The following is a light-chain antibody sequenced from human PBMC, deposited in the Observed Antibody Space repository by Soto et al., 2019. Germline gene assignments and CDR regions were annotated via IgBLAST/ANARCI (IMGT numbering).Light chain of an antibody. CDR3: QQYASSPRT. J-gene: IGKJ1*01. V-gene: IGKV3-11*01. CDR1: ESLYTY. CDR2: DTS. Sequence: EIVLTQSPATLSLSPGERATLSCRASESLYTYLAWYQQKPGQAPRLLIYDTSKRATDIPARFSGSGSGTDYTLTISSLEPEDFAVYYCQQYASSPRTFGQGTTVEIK.